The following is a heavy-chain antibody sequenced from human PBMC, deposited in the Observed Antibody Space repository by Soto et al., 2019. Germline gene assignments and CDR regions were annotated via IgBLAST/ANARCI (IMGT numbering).Heavy chain of an antibody. CDR2: ISTSGGST. J-gene: IGHJ4*02. CDR1: GFTFSSYA. Sequence: EVQLLESGGGLVQPGGSLRLSCAASGFTFSSYAMSWVRQAPGKGLEWVSLISTSGGSTYYGDYVKGRFTISRDNSKNTLYLQMNSLRAEETAVYYCARCQGYLDHWGQGTMVTVSS. CDR3: ARCQGYLDH. D-gene: IGHD2-8*01. V-gene: IGHV3-23*01.